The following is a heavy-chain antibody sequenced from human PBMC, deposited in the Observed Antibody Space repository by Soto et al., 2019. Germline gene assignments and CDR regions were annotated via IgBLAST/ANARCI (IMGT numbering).Heavy chain of an antibody. Sequence: GGSLRLSCAASGFTFSSYGMYWVRQAPGKGLEWVAVISFDGGNKYYADSVKGRFTISRDNSKSTLYLQMNDLRAEDTAVYYCAKQVVVPGGDHKKYYYYYAMGVWGQGTTVTVSS. CDR3: AKQVVVPGGDHKKYYYYYAMGV. CDR2: ISFDGGNK. V-gene: IGHV3-30*18. J-gene: IGHJ6*02. D-gene: IGHD2-21*02. CDR1: GFTFSSYG.